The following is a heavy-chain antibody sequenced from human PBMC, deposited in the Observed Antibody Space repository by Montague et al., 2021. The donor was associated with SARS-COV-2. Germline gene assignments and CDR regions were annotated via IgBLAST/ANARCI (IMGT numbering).Heavy chain of an antibody. Sequence: SETLSLTCTVSGASISSSSYYWVWIRQPPGKGPEWIGSIYYSGTTFYNPSLRSRVTMSVDTSKNQFSLRLSSVTAADTAVFYCAREGAGDWYFDLWGRGTLVTVSS. CDR1: GASISSSSYY. J-gene: IGHJ2*01. V-gene: IGHV4-39*02. D-gene: IGHD4/OR15-4a*01. CDR2: IYYSGTT. CDR3: AREGAGDWYFDL.